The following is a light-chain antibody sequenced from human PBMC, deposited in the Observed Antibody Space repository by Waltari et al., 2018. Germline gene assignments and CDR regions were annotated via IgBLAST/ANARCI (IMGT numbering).Light chain of an antibody. CDR1: QSINTY. J-gene: IGKJ3*01. CDR3: QQGYRIPLA. Sequence: DIQMTQSPSSLSASVGDRVTITCRASQSINTYLNWYQRKTGEAPKLLISGASTLESGVPSRFSGSGSGTDFTLTISSLQPEDFATYYCQQGYRIPLAFGPGAKVEMK. CDR2: GAS. V-gene: IGKV1-39*01.